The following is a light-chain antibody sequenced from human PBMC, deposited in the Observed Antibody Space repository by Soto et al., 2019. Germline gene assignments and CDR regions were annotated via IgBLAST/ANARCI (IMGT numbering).Light chain of an antibody. V-gene: IGLV2-14*01. CDR3: NSYTSSSTHV. CDR1: SSDVGGHNH. CDR2: EVG. J-gene: IGLJ1*01. Sequence: QSVLTQPASVSGSPGQSITISRTGSSSDVGGHNHVSWYQQHPGKAPKLIIYEVGNRPSGVSNRFSGSKSGNTASLTISGFQAEDEADYYCNSYTSSSTHVFGTGTQLTVL.